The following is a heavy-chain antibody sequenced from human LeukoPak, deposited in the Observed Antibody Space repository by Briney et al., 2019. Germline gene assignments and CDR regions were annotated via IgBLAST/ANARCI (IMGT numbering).Heavy chain of an antibody. V-gene: IGHV1-18*01. CDR2: ISAYNGNT. J-gene: IGHJ4*02. D-gene: IGHD3-9*01. Sequence: ASVKVSCKASGYTFTSYGISWVRQAPGQGLEWMGWISAYNGNTNYAQKLQGRVTMTTDTSTSTAYMELRSLRSDDTAVYYCARLAGVRYFDWLPRGYFDYWGQGTLVTVSS. CDR1: GYTFTSYG. CDR3: ARLAGVRYFDWLPRGYFDY.